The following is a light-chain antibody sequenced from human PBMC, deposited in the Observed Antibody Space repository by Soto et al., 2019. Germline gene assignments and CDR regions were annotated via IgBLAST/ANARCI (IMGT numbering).Light chain of an antibody. CDR1: GSDIGAYNY. V-gene: IGLV2-14*01. Sequence: QSVLTQPASVSGSPGQSITVSCTGSGSDIGAYNYVSWYQQHPGKAPNLLIHGVTRRPSGVSSRFSASKSAYTASLTISGLQAEDEANYYCSSFTTSYFYVFGPGTKVTVL. J-gene: IGLJ1*01. CDR2: GVT. CDR3: SSFTTSYFYV.